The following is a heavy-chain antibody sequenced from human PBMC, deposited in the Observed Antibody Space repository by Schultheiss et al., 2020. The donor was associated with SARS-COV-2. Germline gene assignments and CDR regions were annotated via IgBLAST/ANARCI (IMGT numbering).Heavy chain of an antibody. J-gene: IGHJ4*02. CDR1: GGSISSYY. D-gene: IGHD4-11*01. V-gene: IGHV4-4*07. Sequence: SETLSLTCTVSGGSISSYYWSWIRQPAGKGLEWIGRIYTSGSISYNPSLKSRVTISVDTSKNQFSLKLSSVTAADTAVYYCARVPLYSNYGYYFDYWGQGTLVTVSS. CDR2: IYTSGSI. CDR3: ARVPLYSNYGYYFDY.